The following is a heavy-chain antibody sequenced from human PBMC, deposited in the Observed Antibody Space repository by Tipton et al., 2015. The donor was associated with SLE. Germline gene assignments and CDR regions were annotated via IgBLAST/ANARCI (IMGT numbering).Heavy chain of an antibody. V-gene: IGHV4-34*01. J-gene: IGHJ6*03. D-gene: IGHD6-13*01. CDR1: GGSFSGYY. CDR3: ARGIAAAGSYYYYYYMDV. CDR2: INHDGTT. Sequence: TLSLTCAVYGGSFSGYYWSWIRQPPGKGLEWIGEINHDGTTNYNPSLKSRVARSLGTSKNQFSLKLTSLTAADTAVYYCARGIAAAGSYYYYYYMDVWGKGTTVTVSS.